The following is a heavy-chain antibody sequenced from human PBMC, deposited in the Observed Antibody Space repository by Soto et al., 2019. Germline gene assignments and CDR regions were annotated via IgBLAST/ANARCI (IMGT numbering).Heavy chain of an antibody. J-gene: IGHJ5*02. V-gene: IGHV4-30-4*01. CDR2: IYYSGST. Sequence: SETLSLTCTVSGGSISSGDYYWSWIRQPPGKGLEWIGYIYYSGSTYYNPSLKSRVTISVDTSKNQFSLKLSSVTAADTAVYYCARSNIYVVVVADEYNWFDPWGQGTLVTSPQ. CDR1: GGSISSGDYY. D-gene: IGHD2-15*01. CDR3: ARSNIYVVVVADEYNWFDP.